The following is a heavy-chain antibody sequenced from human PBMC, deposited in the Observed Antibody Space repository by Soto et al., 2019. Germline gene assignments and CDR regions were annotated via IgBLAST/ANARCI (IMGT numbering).Heavy chain of an antibody. CDR2: IIPIFGTA. CDR1: GGTFSSYV. D-gene: IGHD3-22*01. J-gene: IGHJ5*02. Sequence: QVQLVQSGAEVKKPGSSVKVSCKASGGTFSSYVISWVRQAPGQGLEWMGGIIPIFGTANYAQKFQGRVTITADESTSTAYMELSSLRSEDTAVYYCARSPPLYDSSGYYYNWFDPWGQGTLVTVSS. V-gene: IGHV1-69*01. CDR3: ARSPPLYDSSGYYYNWFDP.